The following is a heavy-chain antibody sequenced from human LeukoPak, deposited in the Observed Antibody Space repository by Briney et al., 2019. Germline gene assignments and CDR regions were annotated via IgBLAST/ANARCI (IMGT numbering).Heavy chain of an antibody. D-gene: IGHD6-13*01. CDR1: GFTFSSYS. J-gene: IGHJ3*02. V-gene: IGHV3-23*01. CDR2: ISGSGGST. Sequence: GGSLRLSCAASGFTFSSYSMSWVRQAPGKGLEWVSAISGSGGSTYYADSVKGRFTISRDNSKNTLYLQMNSLRAEDTAVYYCAKGSYSSSWTDAFDIWGQGTMVTVSS. CDR3: AKGSYSSSWTDAFDI.